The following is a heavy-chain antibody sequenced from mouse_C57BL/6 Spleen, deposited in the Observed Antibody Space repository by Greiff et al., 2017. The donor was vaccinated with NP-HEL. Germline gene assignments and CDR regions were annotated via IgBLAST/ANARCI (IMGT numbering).Heavy chain of an antibody. Sequence: EVQRVESGPELVKPGASVKISCKASGYSFTDYNMNWVKQSNGKSLEWIGVINPNYGTTSYNQKFKGKATLTVDQSSSTAYMQLNILTSEDTAVYYCESTKPPGNYYAMDYWGQGTSVTVSS. V-gene: IGHV1-39*01. CDR1: GYSFTDYN. CDR3: ESTKPPGNYYAMDY. D-gene: IGHD4-1*01. CDR2: INPNYGTT. J-gene: IGHJ4*01.